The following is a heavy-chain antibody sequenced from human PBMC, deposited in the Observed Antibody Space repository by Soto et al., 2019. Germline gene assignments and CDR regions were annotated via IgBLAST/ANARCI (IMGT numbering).Heavy chain of an antibody. V-gene: IGHV4-39*01. CDR1: GGSISSSSYY. J-gene: IGHJ4*02. CDR2: IYYSGST. Sequence: QLLESGPGLVKPSETLSLTCTVSGGSISSSSYYWGWIRQPPGKGLEWIGSIYYSGSTYYNPSLKSRVTISVDTSKNQFSLKLSSVTAADTAVYYCARQADSSGWYRNFNPFDYWGQGTLVTVSS. D-gene: IGHD6-19*01. CDR3: ARQADSSGWYRNFNPFDY.